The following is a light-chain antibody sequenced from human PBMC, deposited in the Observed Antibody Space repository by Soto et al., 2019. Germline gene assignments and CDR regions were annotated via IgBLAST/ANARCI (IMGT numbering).Light chain of an antibody. J-gene: IGLJ7*01. CDR2: EDN. CDR3: QSYDSSNHAV. Sequence: NFILTQPHSVSESPGKTVTISCTRSSDSIASNYVQWYQQRPGSAPTTVIYEDNQRPSGVPDRFSGSIDSSSNSASLTISGLKTEDEADYYCQSYDSSNHAVFGGGTQLTVL. V-gene: IGLV6-57*03. CDR1: SDSIASNY.